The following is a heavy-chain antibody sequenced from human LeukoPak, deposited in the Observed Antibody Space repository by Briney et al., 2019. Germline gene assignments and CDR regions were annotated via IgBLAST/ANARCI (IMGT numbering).Heavy chain of an antibody. CDR3: ARALPDSSGYCLDY. J-gene: IGHJ4*02. Sequence: GGSLRLSCAASGFTFSSYAMSWVRQAPGKGLEWVSAISGSGGSTYYADSVKGRFTISRDNSKNTLYLQMNSLRAEDTAVYYCARALPDSSGYCLDYWGQGTLVTVSS. CDR2: ISGSGGST. CDR1: GFTFSSYA. D-gene: IGHD3-22*01. V-gene: IGHV3-23*01.